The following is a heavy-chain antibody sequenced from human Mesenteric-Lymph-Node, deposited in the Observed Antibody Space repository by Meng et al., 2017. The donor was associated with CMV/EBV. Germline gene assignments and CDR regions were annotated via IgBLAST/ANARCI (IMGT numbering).Heavy chain of an antibody. Sequence: WIRQPPGKGLEWIGSIYYSGSTYYNPSLKSRVTISVDTPKNQFSLKLSSVTAADTAVYYCARHRYSGGYRDYWGQGTLVTVSS. CDR3: ARHRYSGGYRDY. CDR2: IYYSGST. J-gene: IGHJ4*02. V-gene: IGHV4-39*01. D-gene: IGHD1-26*01.